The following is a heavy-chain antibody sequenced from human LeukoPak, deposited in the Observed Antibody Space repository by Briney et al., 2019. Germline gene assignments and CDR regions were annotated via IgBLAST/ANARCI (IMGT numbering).Heavy chain of an antibody. V-gene: IGHV1-18*01. D-gene: IGHD6-13*01. J-gene: IGHJ4*02. CDR1: GYTFTSYS. CDR3: ARDLIAAAGPTNFDY. Sequence: ASVKVSCKASGYTFTSYSISWVRQAPGQGLEWMGWISAYNGNTNYAQKLQGRVTMTTDTSTSTAYMELRSLRSDDTAVYYCARDLIAAAGPTNFDYWGQGTLVTVSS. CDR2: ISAYNGNT.